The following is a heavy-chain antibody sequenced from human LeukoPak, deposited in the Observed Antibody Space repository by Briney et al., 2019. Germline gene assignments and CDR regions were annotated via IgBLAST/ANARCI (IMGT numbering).Heavy chain of an antibody. CDR2: ISYDGSNK. D-gene: IGHD6-13*01. CDR3: AKLAPMAAAGTVLHYFDY. V-gene: IGHV3-30-3*02. Sequence: GRSLRLSCAASGFTFSSYAMHWVRQAPGKGLEWVAVISYDGSNKYYADSVKGRFTISRDNSKNTLYLQMNSLRAEDTAVYYCAKLAPMAAAGTVLHYFDYWGQGTLVTVSS. J-gene: IGHJ4*02. CDR1: GFTFSSYA.